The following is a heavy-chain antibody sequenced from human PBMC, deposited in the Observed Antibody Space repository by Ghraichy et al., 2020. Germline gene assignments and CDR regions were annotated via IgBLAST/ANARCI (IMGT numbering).Heavy chain of an antibody. D-gene: IGHD2-15*01. CDR2: ISGSGDNT. J-gene: IGHJ5*02. CDR3: AKRGAASAATSWFDP. CDR1: GFTFNSYA. Sequence: GGSPRLSCTASGFTFNSYAMSWVRQAPGKGLEWVSDISGSGDNTYYAQSVKGRFTISRDNSKNILYLQMNSLRADDTAVYYCAKRGAASAATSWFDPWGQGTLVIVSS. V-gene: IGHV3-23*01.